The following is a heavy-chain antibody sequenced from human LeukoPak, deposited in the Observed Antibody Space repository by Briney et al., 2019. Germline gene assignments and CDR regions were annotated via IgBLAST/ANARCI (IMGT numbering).Heavy chain of an antibody. D-gene: IGHD2-2*01. V-gene: IGHV3-21*01. CDR2: ISSSSSYI. CDR3: ARVGYCSSTSCPLQYDY. Sequence: GGSLRLSCAASGFTFSSYSMNWVRQAPGKGLEWVSSISSSSSYIYYADSVKGRFTISRDNAKNSLYLQMNSLRAEDTAVYYCARVGYCSSTSCPLQYDYWGQGTLVTVSS. CDR1: GFTFSSYS. J-gene: IGHJ4*02.